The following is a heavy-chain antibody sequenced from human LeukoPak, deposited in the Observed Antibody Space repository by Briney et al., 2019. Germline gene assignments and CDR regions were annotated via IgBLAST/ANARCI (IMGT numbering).Heavy chain of an antibody. CDR2: IYYSGST. Sequence: ASETLSLTCTVSGDSISSYYWSWIRQPPGRGLEWIGNIYYSGSTYYNPSLKSRVTISVDRSKNQFSLKLTSVTAADTAVYYCARAFPFDDYGDPDAFDIWGQGTMVTVSS. J-gene: IGHJ3*02. CDR1: GDSISSYY. CDR3: ARAFPFDDYGDPDAFDI. V-gene: IGHV4-59*12. D-gene: IGHD4-17*01.